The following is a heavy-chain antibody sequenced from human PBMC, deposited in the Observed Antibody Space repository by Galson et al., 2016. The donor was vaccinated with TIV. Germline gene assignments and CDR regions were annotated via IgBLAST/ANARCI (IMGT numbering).Heavy chain of an antibody. J-gene: IGHJ6*02. CDR1: GITVTANY. D-gene: IGHD3-22*01. Sequence: SLRLSCAASGITVTANYMSWVRQAPGGGLEWVSTIYSAGETFYTDSVKGRFTISRDASKNTLHLQMNSLRPEDTAVYYCARDRYFDASGYYYYYGMDVWGQGTTVTVSS. V-gene: IGHV3-66*02. CDR2: IYSAGET. CDR3: ARDRYFDASGYYYYYGMDV.